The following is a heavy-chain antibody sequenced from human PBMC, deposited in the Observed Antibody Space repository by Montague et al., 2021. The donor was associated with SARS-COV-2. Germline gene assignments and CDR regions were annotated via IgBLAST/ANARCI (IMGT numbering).Heavy chain of an antibody. D-gene: IGHD2-2*01. CDR3: AKDDDYTISCHY. V-gene: IGHV3-7*01. Sequence: SLRLSCAASGFTSTSNWMTWVRQAPGKGLEWVAHIKQDGTEKNYADSVKGRFTISRDNAKNSICLQMNDLRAEDSAIYYCAKDDDYTISCHYWGQGTLVTVSS. CDR1: GFTSTSNW. CDR2: IKQDGTEK. J-gene: IGHJ4*02.